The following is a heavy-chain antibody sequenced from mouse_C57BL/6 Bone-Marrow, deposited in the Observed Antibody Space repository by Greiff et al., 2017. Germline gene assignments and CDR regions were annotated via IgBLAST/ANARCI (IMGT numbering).Heavy chain of an antibody. CDR2: INPNYGTT. CDR3: ARPRVAPFYAMDY. J-gene: IGHJ4*01. V-gene: IGHV1-39*01. D-gene: IGHD1-1*01. CDR1: GYSFTDYN. Sequence: EVQLQQSGPELVKPGASVKISCKASGYSFTDYNMNWVKQSNGQSLEWIGVINPNYGTTSYNQKFKGKATLTVDQSSSTAYMQLNSLTSEDSAVDYCARPRVAPFYAMDYWGQGTTVTVSS.